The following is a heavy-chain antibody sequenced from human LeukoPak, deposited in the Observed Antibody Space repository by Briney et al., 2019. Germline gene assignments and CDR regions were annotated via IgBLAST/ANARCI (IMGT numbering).Heavy chain of an antibody. J-gene: IGHJ2*01. CDR3: VRDLVRGVHPVFYFDL. Sequence: GGSLRLSCSASGFTFSSYAMHWVRQAPGKGLEYVSAISSNGGSTYYADSVKGRFTISRDDSKNTLFLQMNSLRAEDTAVYFCVRDLVRGVHPVFYFDLWGRGTLVTVSS. V-gene: IGHV3-64*04. CDR1: GFTFSSYA. CDR2: ISSNGGST. D-gene: IGHD3-10*01.